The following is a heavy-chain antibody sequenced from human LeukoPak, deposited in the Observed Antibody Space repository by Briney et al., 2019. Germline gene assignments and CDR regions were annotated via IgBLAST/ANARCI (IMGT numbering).Heavy chain of an antibody. CDR2: IWYDGSND. Sequence: GGSLRLSCTASGFNFGSDAMHWVRQAPGKGLEWVAFIWYDGSNDHYADSVKGRFTISRDNSKNTVCLQMNCLRVEDTAVYYCARDPSGSGWSLNYWGQGTLVTVSS. CDR3: ARDPSGSGWSLNY. D-gene: IGHD6-19*01. CDR1: GFNFGSDA. J-gene: IGHJ4*02. V-gene: IGHV3-33*01.